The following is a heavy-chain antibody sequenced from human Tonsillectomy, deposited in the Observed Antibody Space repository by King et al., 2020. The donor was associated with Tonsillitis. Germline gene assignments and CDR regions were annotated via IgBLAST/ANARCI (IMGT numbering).Heavy chain of an antibody. CDR1: GFTFGDYG. CDR2: ISANSVSI. Sequence: VQLVQSGGGLVQPGRSLRLSCAASGFTFGDYGMHWVRQAPGKGLEWVSDISANSVSIVYADSVKGRCTVSRDNAKNSLYLQMNSLRAEDTALYYCAKDIGGVGATSPFDYWGQGTLVTVSS. CDR3: AKDIGGVGATSPFDY. V-gene: IGHV3-9*01. J-gene: IGHJ4*02. D-gene: IGHD1-26*01.